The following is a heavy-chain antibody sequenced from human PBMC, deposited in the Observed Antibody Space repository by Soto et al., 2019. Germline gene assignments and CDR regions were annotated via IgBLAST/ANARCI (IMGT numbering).Heavy chain of an antibody. CDR3: ARQKRGGLCYSTACYTGVDV. Sequence: SETLSLTCAVSGGSVARDYYWTWIRQPPGRGLEWLGYIYHSGTTYYNPSLKSRILISIDTSDNQFSLRLSSVTAADTAVYFCARQKRGGLCYSTACYTGVDVWGQGTTVTVSS. V-gene: IGHV4-30-4*01. J-gene: IGHJ6*02. CDR1: GGSVARDYY. D-gene: IGHD2-2*01. CDR2: IYHSGTT.